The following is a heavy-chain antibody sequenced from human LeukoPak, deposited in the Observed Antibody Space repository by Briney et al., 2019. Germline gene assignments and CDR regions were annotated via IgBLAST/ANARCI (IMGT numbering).Heavy chain of an antibody. J-gene: IGHJ6*02. Sequence: SETLSLTCTVSGGSISSYYWSWIRQPPGKGLEWIGEINHSGSTYYNPSLKSRVTISVDRSKNQFSLKLSSVTAADTAVYYCARSCGGDCDYYYYGMDVWGQGTTVTVSS. CDR3: ARSCGGDCDYYYYGMDV. D-gene: IGHD2-21*02. V-gene: IGHV4-59*12. CDR2: INHSGST. CDR1: GGSISSYY.